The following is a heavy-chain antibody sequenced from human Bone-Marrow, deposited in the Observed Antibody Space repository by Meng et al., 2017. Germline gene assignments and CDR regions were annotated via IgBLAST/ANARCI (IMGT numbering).Heavy chain of an antibody. D-gene: IGHD1-26*01. J-gene: IGHJ4*02. Sequence: GALRLSCAASGFTFSSYAMGWVRQAPGKGLEWVSAISGSGGSTYYADSVKGRFTISRDNSKNTLYLQMNSLRAEDTAVYYCAKGREWELPRYWGQGTLVTVSS. CDR3: AKGREWELPRY. V-gene: IGHV3-23*01. CDR2: ISGSGGST. CDR1: GFTFSSYA.